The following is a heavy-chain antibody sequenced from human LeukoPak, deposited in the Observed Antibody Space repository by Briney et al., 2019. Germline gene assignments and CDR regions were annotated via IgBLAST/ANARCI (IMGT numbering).Heavy chain of an antibody. J-gene: IGHJ4*02. CDR3: AKAQYYYDSSGYYNGPFDY. CDR2: IWSDGSNK. V-gene: IGHV3-33*06. CDR1: GFTFSNYA. Sequence: GGSLRLSCAASGFTFSNYAMHWVRQAPGKGLEWVAIIWSDGSNKYYADSVKGRFTISRDNSKNTLYLQVNSLGAEDTAVYYCAKAQYYYDSSGYYNGPFDYWGQGTLVTVSS. D-gene: IGHD3-22*01.